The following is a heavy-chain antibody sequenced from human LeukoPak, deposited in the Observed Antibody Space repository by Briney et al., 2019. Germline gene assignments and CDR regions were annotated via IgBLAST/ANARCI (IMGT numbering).Heavy chain of an antibody. Sequence: ASVKVSCKASGYTFTSYGISWVRQAPGQGLEWMGWISAYNGNTNYAQKLQGRVTMTTDTSTSTAHMELRSLRSDDTAVYYCARQDYDYVWGSYKYFDYWGQGTLVTVSS. J-gene: IGHJ4*02. CDR2: ISAYNGNT. CDR1: GYTFTSYG. D-gene: IGHD3-16*01. CDR3: ARQDYDYVWGSYKYFDY. V-gene: IGHV1-18*01.